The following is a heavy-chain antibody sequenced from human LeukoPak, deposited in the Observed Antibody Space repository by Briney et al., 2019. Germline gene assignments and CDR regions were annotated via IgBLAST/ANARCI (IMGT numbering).Heavy chain of an antibody. CDR1: GGSISSGSYY. Sequence: PSETLSLTCTVSGGSISSGSYYWSWIRQPAGKGLEWIGRIYTSGSTKYNPSLKSRVTISVDTSKNQFSLKLSSVTAADTAVYYCARPDSSGYRYAFDIWGQGTMVTVSS. CDR3: ARPDSSGYRYAFDI. J-gene: IGHJ3*02. D-gene: IGHD3-22*01. CDR2: IYTSGST. V-gene: IGHV4-61*02.